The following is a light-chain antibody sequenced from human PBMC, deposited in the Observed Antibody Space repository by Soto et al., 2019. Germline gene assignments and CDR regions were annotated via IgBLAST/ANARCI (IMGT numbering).Light chain of an antibody. CDR2: GNN. CDR3: QSYDRLSAWV. V-gene: IGLV1-40*01. CDR1: SSNIGAGYD. J-gene: IGLJ3*02. Sequence: QSVLTQPPSVSGAPGQTVTISCAGSSSNIGAGYDVHWYQQLPGTAPKLLIYGNNNRPSGVPDRLSGSKSGTSASLAITGLQAEDEADYYCQSYDRLSAWVLGGGTKLTVL.